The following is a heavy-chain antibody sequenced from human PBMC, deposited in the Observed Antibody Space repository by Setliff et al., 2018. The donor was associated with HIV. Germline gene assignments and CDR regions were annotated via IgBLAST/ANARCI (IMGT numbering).Heavy chain of an antibody. Sequence: SETLSLTCAVSGDSVSRRCWSWVRQSQEKGLEWIGETCNGGAFRGGAFNYNPFLRSRATISVDTSKNHFSLRLSSVTAADTAVYYCVRQGAVTGHSFDSWGPGALVTVSS. CDR2: TCNGGAFRGGAF. CDR1: GDSVSRRC. J-gene: IGHJ4*02. D-gene: IGHD6-19*01. CDR3: VRQGAVTGHSFDS. V-gene: IGHV4-39*01.